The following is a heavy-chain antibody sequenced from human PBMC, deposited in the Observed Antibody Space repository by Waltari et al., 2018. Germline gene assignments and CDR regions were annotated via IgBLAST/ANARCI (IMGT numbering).Heavy chain of an antibody. J-gene: IGHJ4*01. CDR1: GGSITTITYF. V-gene: IGHV4-39*07. CDR2: FSYNGNT. CDR3: ARGLGAIY. D-gene: IGHD2-21*01. Sequence: QLQMQESGPGLVRPSETLSLTCAVSGGSITTITYFWAWIRQPPGKGLEWIASFSYNGNTYYNPSLKSRVTISGDTSKNQFSLLLSSVTAADTAVYYCARGLGAIYWGHGTLVTVSS.